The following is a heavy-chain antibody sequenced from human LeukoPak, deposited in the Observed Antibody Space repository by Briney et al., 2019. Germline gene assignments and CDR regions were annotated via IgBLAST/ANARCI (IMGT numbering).Heavy chain of an antibody. D-gene: IGHD4-11*01. V-gene: IGHV3-23*01. CDR2: ISGSGGST. Sequence: PGGSLRLSCAASGVTYSSYDMSWVRQAPGKGLEWVSSISGSGGSTQYAASVQGRFTISRDNSKNTLYLQMNSLRVEDTAVYYCATYSTRNAREFQSWGQGTLVTVSS. CDR3: ATYSTRNAREFQS. CDR1: GVTYSSYD. J-gene: IGHJ1*01.